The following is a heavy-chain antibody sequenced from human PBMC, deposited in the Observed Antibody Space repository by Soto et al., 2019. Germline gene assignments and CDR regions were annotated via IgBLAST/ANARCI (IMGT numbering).Heavy chain of an antibody. Sequence: GESLKISCKGSGYSFANDCIAWVRQMPGKGLEWMGIFYSGDSDTRYSPSFQGQVVISGDKSINTAYLQWTSLKASDTAMYYCARGSSGFYDYWGQGTLVTVSS. V-gene: IGHV5-51*01. CDR2: FYSGDSDT. CDR3: ARGSSGFYDY. CDR1: GYSFANDC. D-gene: IGHD6-19*01. J-gene: IGHJ4*02.